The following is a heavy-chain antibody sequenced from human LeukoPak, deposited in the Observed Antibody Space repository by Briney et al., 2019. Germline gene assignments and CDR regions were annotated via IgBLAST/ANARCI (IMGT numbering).Heavy chain of an antibody. CDR2: IYYSGST. V-gene: IGHV4-39*07. CDR3: ARETHDYYFDY. J-gene: IGHJ4*02. CDR1: GGSISSSSYY. Sequence: SETLSLTCTVSGGSISSSSYYWGWIRQPPGKGLEWIGSIYYSGSTYYNPSLKSRVTISVDTSKNQFSLKLSSVTPADTAVYYCARETHDYYFDYWGQGTLVTVSS. D-gene: IGHD1-1*01.